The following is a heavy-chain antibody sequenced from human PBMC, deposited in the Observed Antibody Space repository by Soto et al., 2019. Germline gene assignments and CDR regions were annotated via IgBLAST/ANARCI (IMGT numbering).Heavy chain of an antibody. D-gene: IGHD3-16*02. CDR3: AKTYYDYVWGSYRQPPHFDY. CDR2: ISGSGGST. CDR1: GFTFSSYA. J-gene: IGHJ4*02. V-gene: IGHV3-23*01. Sequence: VGSLRLSCAASGFTFSSYAMSWVRQAPGQGLEWVSAISGSGGSTYYADSVKGRFTISRDNSKNTLYLQMNSLRAEDTAVYYCAKTYYDYVWGSYRQPPHFDYWGQGTLVTVSS.